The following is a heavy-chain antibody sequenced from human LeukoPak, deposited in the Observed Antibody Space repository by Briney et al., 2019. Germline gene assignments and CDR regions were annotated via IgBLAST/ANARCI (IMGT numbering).Heavy chain of an antibody. J-gene: IGHJ4*02. D-gene: IGHD3-22*01. Sequence: ASVKVSCKASGYTFTGYYMHWVRQAPGQGLEWMGWINPNSGGTNYAQKFQGRVTMTRDTSISTAYMELRSLRSDDTAVYYCARYYDSSGPFDYWGQGTLVTVSS. CDR1: GYTFTGYY. CDR2: INPNSGGT. V-gene: IGHV1-2*02. CDR3: ARYYDSSGPFDY.